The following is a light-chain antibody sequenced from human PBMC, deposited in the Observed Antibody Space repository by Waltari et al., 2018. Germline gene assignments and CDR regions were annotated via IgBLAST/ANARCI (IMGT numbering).Light chain of an antibody. Sequence: QSALTQTPSVSGSPGQSVTISCTGTSSDVGLFNRVSWYQQAPGTAPKLIIYEVVIRPSGVPNRFPGSKSVNTASLTISELQAEDQADYYCSSHTRRNTLIFGGGTKVTVL. J-gene: IGLJ2*01. CDR2: EVV. CDR3: SSHTRRNTLI. V-gene: IGLV2-18*02. CDR1: SSDVGLFNR.